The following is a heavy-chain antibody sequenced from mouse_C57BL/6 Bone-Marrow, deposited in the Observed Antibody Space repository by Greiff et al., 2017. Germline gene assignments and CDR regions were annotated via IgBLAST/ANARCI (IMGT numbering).Heavy chain of an antibody. CDR3: ASLYYGSSHWYFDV. V-gene: IGHV1-50*01. CDR2: IDPSDSYT. Sequence: QVQLQQPGAELVKPGASVKLSCKASGYTFTSYWMQWVKQRPGQGLEWIGGIDPSDSYTNYNQKFKGKATLTVDTSSSTAYMQLSSLTSEDSAVYYCASLYYGSSHWYFDVWGTGTTVTVSS. D-gene: IGHD1-1*01. J-gene: IGHJ1*03. CDR1: GYTFTSYW.